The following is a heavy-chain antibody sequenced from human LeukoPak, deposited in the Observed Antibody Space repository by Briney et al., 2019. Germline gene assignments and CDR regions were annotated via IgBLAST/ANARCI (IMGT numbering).Heavy chain of an antibody. Sequence: GGSLRLSCAASGFTFSSYSMNLIRQAPGKGLEWVSSISSSSSYIYYADSVKGRFTISRDNAKNSLYLQMNSLRAEDTAVYYCARDQSSSSAYWGQGTLVTVSS. V-gene: IGHV3-21*01. CDR3: ARDQSSSSAY. J-gene: IGHJ4*02. CDR1: GFTFSSYS. D-gene: IGHD6-6*01. CDR2: ISSSSSYI.